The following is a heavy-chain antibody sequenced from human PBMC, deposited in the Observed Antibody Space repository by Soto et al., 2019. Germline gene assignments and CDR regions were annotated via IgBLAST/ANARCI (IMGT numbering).Heavy chain of an antibody. CDR3: ARYTSHFYDSGVYGGYYIDD. V-gene: IGHV4-39*01. J-gene: IGHJ4*02. CDR1: GGFVSSSFYY. CDR2: IYYRGTT. D-gene: IGHD3-22*01. Sequence: QLQLQESGPGLVKPSETLSLMCNVSGGFVSSSFYYWGWIRQPPGKGLEWIGSIYYRGTTYYNASFKSRVTISVDTSENQFSLRLSSVTAADTAVYYCARYTSHFYDSGVYGGYYIDDWGQGTLVTVSS.